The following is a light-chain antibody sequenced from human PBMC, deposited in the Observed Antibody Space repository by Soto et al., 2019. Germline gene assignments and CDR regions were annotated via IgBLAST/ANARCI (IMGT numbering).Light chain of an antibody. J-gene: IGLJ3*02. CDR2: SSN. CDR1: DSNIGSTA. V-gene: IGLV1-44*01. CDR3: AAWDDDLHVWL. Sequence: QSVLTQPPSVSATPGQGVTLSCSGGDSNIGSTAVNWYQQLPGTAPKLLIYSSNQRPSGVPDRISGSKSGTSASLAISGLQSEDEADYYCAAWDDDLHVWLFGGGTNLTVL.